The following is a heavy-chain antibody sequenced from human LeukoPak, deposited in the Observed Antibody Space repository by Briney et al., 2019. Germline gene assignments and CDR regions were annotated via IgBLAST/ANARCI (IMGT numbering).Heavy chain of an antibody. V-gene: IGHV4-4*07. Sequence: PSETLSLTCTVSGGSIGNYYWSWIRQPAGKGLEWIGRIYVSGSTNYNPPLKSRVSMSVDTSKNQFSLKLNSVTAADTAVYYCARSYGSGSNDYWGQGTLVIVSS. CDR1: GGSIGNYY. J-gene: IGHJ4*02. CDR2: IYVSGST. CDR3: ARSYGSGSNDY. D-gene: IGHD3-10*01.